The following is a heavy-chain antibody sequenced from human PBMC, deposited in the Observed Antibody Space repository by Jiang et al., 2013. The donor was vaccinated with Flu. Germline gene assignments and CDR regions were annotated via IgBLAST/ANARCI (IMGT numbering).Heavy chain of an antibody. J-gene: IGHJ4*02. D-gene: IGHD3-10*01. CDR2: ISGSGGST. V-gene: IGHV3-23*01. CDR3: ANALHYGSGSLDY. CDR1: GFTFSSYE. Sequence: CAASGFTFSSYEMNWVRQAPGKGLEWVSAISGSGGSTYYADSVKGRFTISRDNSKNTLYLQMNSLRAEDTAVYYCANALHYGSGSLDYWGQGTLVTVSS.